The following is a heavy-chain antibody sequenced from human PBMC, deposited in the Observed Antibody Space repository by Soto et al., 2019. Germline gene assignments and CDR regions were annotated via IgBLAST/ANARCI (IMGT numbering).Heavy chain of an antibody. Sequence: GGSLRLSCAASGFTFSSYAMSWVRQAPGKGLEWVSAISGSGGSTYYADSVKGRFTISRDNSKNTLYLQMNSLRAEDTAVYYCAKDRVGVTTPGYFDYWGQGTLVTVSS. CDR1: GFTFSSYA. V-gene: IGHV3-23*01. J-gene: IGHJ4*02. D-gene: IGHD4-17*01. CDR2: ISGSGGST. CDR3: AKDRVGVTTPGYFDY.